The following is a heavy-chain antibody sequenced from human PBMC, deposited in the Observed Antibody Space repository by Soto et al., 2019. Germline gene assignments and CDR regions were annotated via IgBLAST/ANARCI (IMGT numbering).Heavy chain of an antibody. J-gene: IGHJ4*02. D-gene: IGHD6-13*01. CDR1: GFTFSAYG. Sequence: QVQLVESGGGVVQPGRSLRLSCVVSGFTFSAYGMHWVRQAPGKGLEWVAVISYDGGNKYYADSVKGRFTISRDNSKNPLYLQMNSRRAEVTAVYYCAKGASSSWTNYFDYWGQGTLVTVSS. V-gene: IGHV3-30*18. CDR3: AKGASSSWTNYFDY. CDR2: ISYDGGNK.